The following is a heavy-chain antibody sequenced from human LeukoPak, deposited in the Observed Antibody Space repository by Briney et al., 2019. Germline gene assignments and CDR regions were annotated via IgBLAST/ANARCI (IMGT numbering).Heavy chain of an antibody. V-gene: IGHV3-7*01. Sequence: GGSLRLSCVASGFIFSSYWMSWVRQAPGKGLEWVANIKQEGSDKYYVDSVKGRFTISRDNAKNSLYLQMNSLRAEDTAVYYCARDLGITGSGGKWGQGTLVTVSS. CDR1: GFIFSSYW. J-gene: IGHJ4*02. CDR2: IKQEGSDK. D-gene: IGHD1-20*01. CDR3: ARDLGITGSGGK.